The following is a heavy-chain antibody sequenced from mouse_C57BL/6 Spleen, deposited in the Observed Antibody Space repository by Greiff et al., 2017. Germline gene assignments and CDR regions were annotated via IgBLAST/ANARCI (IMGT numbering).Heavy chain of an antibody. J-gene: IGHJ2*01. CDR1: GYAFSSYW. CDR3: ARYGSGSFDY. Sequence: VKLMESGAELVKPGASVKISCKASGYAFSSYWMNWVKQRPGKGLEWIGQIYPGDGDTNYNGKFKGKATLTADKSSSTAYMQLSSLTSEDSAVYFCARYGSGSFDYWGQGTTLTVSS. CDR2: IYPGDGDT. D-gene: IGHD3-2*02. V-gene: IGHV1-80*01.